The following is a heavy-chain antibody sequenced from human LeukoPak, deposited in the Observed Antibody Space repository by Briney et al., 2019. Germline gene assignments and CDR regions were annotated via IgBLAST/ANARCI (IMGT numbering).Heavy chain of an antibody. J-gene: IGHJ6*02. D-gene: IGHD6-19*01. V-gene: IGHV4-4*07. CDR2: IYTSGST. CDR3: ARDKDSSGLHAYYYYYGMDV. CDR1: GGSFSGYY. Sequence: KPSETLSLTCAVSGGSFSGYYWTWIRQPAGKGLEWIGRIYTSGSTNYNPPLKSRVTMSVDTSKNQFSLKLSSVTAADTAVYYCARDKDSSGLHAYYYYYGMDVWGQGTTVTVSS.